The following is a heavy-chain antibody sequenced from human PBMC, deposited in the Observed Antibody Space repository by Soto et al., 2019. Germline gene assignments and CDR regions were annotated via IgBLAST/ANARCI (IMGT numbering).Heavy chain of an antibody. J-gene: IGHJ6*02. V-gene: IGHV4-34*01. CDR3: ARVTGMDV. CDR1: GGSFSGYY. Sequence: PSETLSLTCAVYGGSFSGYYWSWIRQPPGKGLEWIGEINRSGSTNYNPSLKRRVTISVDTSKKQFSLNLSSVTAADTAVYYCARVTGMDVWGQGTTVTVS. D-gene: IGHD2-21*02. CDR2: INRSGST.